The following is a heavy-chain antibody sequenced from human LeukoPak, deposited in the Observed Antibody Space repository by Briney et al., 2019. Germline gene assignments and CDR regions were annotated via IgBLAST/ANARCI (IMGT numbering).Heavy chain of an antibody. J-gene: IGHJ3*01. Sequence: SETLSLTCTVSGGSISSGEYYWNWIRQPPGKGLEWIGYIYYSGSTYYNPSLKSRLTISLDTSKTHFSLKLTSVTAADTAVYYCARDRYCGGDCFTDAFDVWGQGTMVTVSS. CDR1: GGSISSGEYY. CDR3: ARDRYCGGDCFTDAFDV. D-gene: IGHD2-21*02. CDR2: IYYSGST. V-gene: IGHV4-30-4*01.